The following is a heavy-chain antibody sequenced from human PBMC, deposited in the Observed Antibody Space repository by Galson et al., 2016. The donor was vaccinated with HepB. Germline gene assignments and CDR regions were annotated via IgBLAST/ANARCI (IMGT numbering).Heavy chain of an antibody. CDR3: AKLEGQLTDNDY. J-gene: IGHJ4*02. D-gene: IGHD1-1*01. CDR1: GFTFSDYY. V-gene: IGHV3-11*03. CDR2: VGSSNSHR. Sequence: SLRLSCAASGFTFSDYYMSWIRQAPGKGLEWVSYVGSSNSHRSLADSVKGRFTISRDNAKNSLYLQMSYLRAEDTAVYYCAKLEGQLTDNDYWGQGTLVTVSS.